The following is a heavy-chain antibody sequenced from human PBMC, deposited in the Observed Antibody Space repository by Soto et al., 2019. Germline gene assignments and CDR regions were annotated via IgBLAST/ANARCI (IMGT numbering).Heavy chain of an antibody. J-gene: IGHJ3*02. Sequence: QVTLKESGPVLVKPTETLTLTCTVSGFSLSNARMGVRWIRQPPGKALEWLAHIFSNDEKSYSTSLKSRLTISKDTAKRQVVLTMTNMDPVDTATYFCARMRDLNSGYDHDAFDIWGQGTMVSV. CDR3: ARMRDLNSGYDHDAFDI. CDR1: GFSLSNARMG. V-gene: IGHV2-26*01. D-gene: IGHD5-12*01. CDR2: IFSNDEK.